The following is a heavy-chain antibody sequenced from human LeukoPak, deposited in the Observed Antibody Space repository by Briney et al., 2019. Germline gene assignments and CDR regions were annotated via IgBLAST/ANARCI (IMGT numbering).Heavy chain of an antibody. Sequence: SETLSLTCTVSSGSISSGDYYWSWIRQPPGKGLEWIGYIYYSGSTYYNPSLKSRVTISVDTSKNQFSLKLSSVTAADTAVYYCARFYDSSGYPDYWGQGTLVTVSS. J-gene: IGHJ4*02. CDR3: ARFYDSSGYPDY. D-gene: IGHD3-22*01. V-gene: IGHV4-30-4*01. CDR2: IYYSGST. CDR1: SGSISSGDYY.